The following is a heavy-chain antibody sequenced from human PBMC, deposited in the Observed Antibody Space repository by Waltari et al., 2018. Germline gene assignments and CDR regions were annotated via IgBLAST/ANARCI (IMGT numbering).Heavy chain of an antibody. V-gene: IGHV3-23*01. Sequence: EVQLLESGGGLVQPGGSLSISCAASGFTFSSYAITWVRQAPGKGLEWVSAISGSGGSTYYADSVKGRFTISRDNSKNTLYLQMNSLRAEDTAVYYCAKQTREQWQYYWYFDLWGRGTLVTVSS. D-gene: IGHD6-19*01. CDR3: AKQTREQWQYYWYFDL. CDR1: GFTFSSYA. J-gene: IGHJ2*01. CDR2: ISGSGGST.